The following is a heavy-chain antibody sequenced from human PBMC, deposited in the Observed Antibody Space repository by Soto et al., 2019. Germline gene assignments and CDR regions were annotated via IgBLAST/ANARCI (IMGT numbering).Heavy chain of an antibody. J-gene: IGHJ6*03. CDR2: IWYDGSNK. V-gene: IGHV3-33*01. CDR3: ARDSEDIVVVPAASADYYYYMDV. Sequence: GGSLRLSCAASGFTFSRYGMNWVRQAPGKELEWVAVIWYDGSNKYYADSVKGRFTISRDNSKNTLYLQMNSLRAEDTAVYYCARDSEDIVVVPAASADYYYYMDVWGKGTTVTVSS. D-gene: IGHD2-2*01. CDR1: GFTFSRYG.